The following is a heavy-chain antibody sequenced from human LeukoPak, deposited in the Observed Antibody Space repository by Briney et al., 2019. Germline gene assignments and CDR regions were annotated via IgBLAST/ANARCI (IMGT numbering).Heavy chain of an antibody. J-gene: IGHJ6*02. Sequence: SETLSLTCTVSGGSISSYYWSWIRQPPGKGLEWIGYIYYSGSTNYNPSLKSRVTISVDTSKNQFSLKLSSVTAADTAVYYCARALPGSQMDVWGQGTTVTVSS. CDR2: IYYSGST. CDR3: ARALPGSQMDV. D-gene: IGHD3-10*01. V-gene: IGHV4-59*01. CDR1: GGSISSYY.